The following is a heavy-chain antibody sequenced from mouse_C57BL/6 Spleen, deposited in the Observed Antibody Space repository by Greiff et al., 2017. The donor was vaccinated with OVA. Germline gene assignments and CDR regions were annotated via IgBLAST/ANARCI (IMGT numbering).Heavy chain of an antibody. CDR3: ARVGDGYYVFDY. V-gene: IGHV5-4*03. Sequence: DVKLVESGGGLVKPGGSLKLSCAASGFTFSSYAMSWVRQTPEKRLEWVATISDGGSYTYYPDNVKGRFTISRDNAKNNLYLQMSHLKSEDTAMYYCARVGDGYYVFDYWGQGTTLTVSS. CDR1: GFTFSSYA. J-gene: IGHJ2*01. CDR2: ISDGGSYT. D-gene: IGHD2-3*01.